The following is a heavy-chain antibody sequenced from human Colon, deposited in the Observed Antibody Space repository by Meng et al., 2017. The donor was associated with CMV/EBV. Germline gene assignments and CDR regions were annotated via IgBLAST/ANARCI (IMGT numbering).Heavy chain of an antibody. CDR1: VFSYGTYT. CDR2: IYGPGSPT. V-gene: IGHV3-23*03. Sequence: VFSYGTYTMNWLPQAPGKGLVCVAIIYGPGSPTVYAEPVKGRFTISRDNSKNVVSLQMKSLRADDTAKYYCVKDMTPDSRFNFDFWGQGTLVTVSS. CDR3: VKDMTPDSRFNFDF. J-gene: IGHJ4*02. D-gene: IGHD1-14*01.